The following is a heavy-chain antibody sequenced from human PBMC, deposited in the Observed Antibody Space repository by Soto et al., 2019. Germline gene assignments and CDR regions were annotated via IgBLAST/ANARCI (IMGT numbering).Heavy chain of an antibody. CDR3: ALSLGYCSSTSCYVRPFDY. CDR2: IYYSGST. D-gene: IGHD2-2*01. V-gene: IGHV4-59*08. Sequence: SETLSLTCTVSGDSISSYYWSWIRQPPGKGLEWIGYIYYSGSTNYNPSLKSRVTISVDTSKNQFSLKLSSVTAADTAVYYCALSLGYCSSTSCYVRPFDYWGQGTLVTVS. CDR1: GDSISSYY. J-gene: IGHJ4*02.